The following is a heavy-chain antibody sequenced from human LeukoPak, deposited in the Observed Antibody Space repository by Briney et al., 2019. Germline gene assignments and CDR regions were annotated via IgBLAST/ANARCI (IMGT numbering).Heavy chain of an antibody. CDR1: GFTVSSNY. D-gene: IGHD6-19*01. CDR3: ARVRIPPTWHSSGWYFDY. J-gene: IGHJ4*02. V-gene: IGHV3-66*01. CDR2: IYSGGST. Sequence: GGSLRLSCAASGFTVSSNYMSWVRQAPGKGLEWVSVIYSGGSTYYADSVKGRFTISRDNSKNTLYLQMNSLRAEDTAVYYCARVRIPPTWHSSGWYFDYWGQGTLVTVSS.